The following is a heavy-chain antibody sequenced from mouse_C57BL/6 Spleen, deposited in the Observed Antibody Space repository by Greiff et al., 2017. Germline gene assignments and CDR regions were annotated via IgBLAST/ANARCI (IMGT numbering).Heavy chain of an antibody. CDR1: GYAFSSYW. CDR2: IYPGDGDT. V-gene: IGHV1-80*01. D-gene: IGHD2-3*01. J-gene: IGHJ4*01. Sequence: VQLQQSGAELVKPGASVKISCKASGYAFSSYWMNWVKQRPGKGLEWIGQIYPGDGDTNYNGKFKGKATLTADKSSSTAYMQLSSLTSEDSAVYFCARSGDGYYDYAMDYWGQGTSGTVSS. CDR3: ARSGDGYYDYAMDY.